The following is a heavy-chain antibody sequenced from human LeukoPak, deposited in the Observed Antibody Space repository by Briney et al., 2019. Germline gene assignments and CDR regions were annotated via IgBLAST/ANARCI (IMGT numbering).Heavy chain of an antibody. Sequence: GGSLRLSCAASGFTFSNAWMSWVRQAPGKGLEWVGRIKSKTDGGTTDYAAPVKGRFTISRDDSKNTLYLQMNSLKTEDTAVYYCTTGTAHGYCSGGSCYHSGYWGQGTLVTVSS. J-gene: IGHJ4*02. CDR1: GFTFSNAW. D-gene: IGHD2-15*01. CDR2: IKSKTDGGTT. V-gene: IGHV3-15*01. CDR3: TTGTAHGYCSGGSCYHSGY.